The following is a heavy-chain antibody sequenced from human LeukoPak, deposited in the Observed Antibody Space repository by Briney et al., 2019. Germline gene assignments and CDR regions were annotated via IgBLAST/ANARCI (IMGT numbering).Heavy chain of an antibody. CDR3: ARDPLNYDILTPGAFDI. V-gene: IGHV4-61*02. CDR2: IYTSGST. CDR1: GGSISSGSYY. J-gene: IGHJ3*02. Sequence: PSETLSLTCTVSGGSISSGSYYWSWIRQPAGKGLEWIGRIYTSGSTNYNPSLKSRVTISVDTSKNQFSLKLSSVTAADTAVYYCARDPLNYDILTPGAFDIWGQGTMVTVSS. D-gene: IGHD3-9*01.